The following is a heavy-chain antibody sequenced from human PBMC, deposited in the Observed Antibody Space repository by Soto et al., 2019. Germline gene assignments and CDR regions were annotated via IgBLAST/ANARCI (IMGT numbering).Heavy chain of an antibody. CDR2: IYYSGST. J-gene: IGHJ4*02. Sequence: SETLSLTCTVSGVSISSGGYYWILIRQHPGKGLEWIGYIYYSGSTYYNPSLKSRVTISVDTSKNQFSLKLSSVTAADTAVYYCARGPGTMAKIDYWGQGTLVTVSS. CDR1: GVSISSGGYY. V-gene: IGHV4-31*03. CDR3: ARGPGTMAKIDY. D-gene: IGHD3-10*01.